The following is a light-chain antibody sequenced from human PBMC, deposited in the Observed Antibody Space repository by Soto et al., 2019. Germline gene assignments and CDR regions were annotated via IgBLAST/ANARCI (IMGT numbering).Light chain of an antibody. CDR1: SSDVGGYSY. V-gene: IGLV2-14*01. CDR3: SSYTYSSTLYV. CDR2: DVN. J-gene: IGLJ1*01. Sequence: QSALTQPASVSGSPGQSITISCTGTSSDVGGYSYVSWYQQHPGKAPKLMIYDVNNRHSGVSNRFSGSKSGNTASLTISGLQAEDEADYYCSSYTYSSTLYVFGTGTKLTVL.